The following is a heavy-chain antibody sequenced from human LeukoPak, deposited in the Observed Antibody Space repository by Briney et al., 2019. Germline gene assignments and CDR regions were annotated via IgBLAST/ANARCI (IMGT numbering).Heavy chain of an antibody. CDR1: GGSISSYY. CDR3: ARGAPYYAPFDY. J-gene: IGHJ4*02. V-gene: IGHV4-59*01. D-gene: IGHD3-10*01. Sequence: SETLSLTCTVSGGSISSYYWSWIRQPPGKGLEWIGYTYYSGSTNYNPSLKSRVTISVDTSKNQFSLKLSSVTAADTAVYYCARGAPYYAPFDYWGQGTLVTVSS. CDR2: TYYSGST.